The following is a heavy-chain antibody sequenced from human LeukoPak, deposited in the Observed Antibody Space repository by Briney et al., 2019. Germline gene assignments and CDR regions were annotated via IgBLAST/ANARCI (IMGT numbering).Heavy chain of an antibody. Sequence: PGGSLRLSCAASGFTFSSYWMSWVRQAPGKGLEWVANIKDDGSAKYYVDSVKGRFTISRDNAKNSLFLQMNSLRAEDTAVYYCARHSGMTTVTAYLYCWGQGTLVTVSS. CDR1: GFTFSSYW. D-gene: IGHD4-17*01. V-gene: IGHV3-7*01. CDR3: ARHSGMTTVTAYLYC. J-gene: IGHJ4*02. CDR2: IKDDGSAK.